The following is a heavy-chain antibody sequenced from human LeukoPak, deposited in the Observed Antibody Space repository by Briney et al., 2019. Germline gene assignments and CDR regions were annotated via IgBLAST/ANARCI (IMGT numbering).Heavy chain of an antibody. V-gene: IGHV3-30*04. CDR3: AREGPRGNSQFDY. D-gene: IGHD2/OR15-2a*01. CDR1: GFTFSNYA. J-gene: IGHJ4*02. CDR2: ISYDANVK. Sequence: PGGSLRLSCAASGFTFSNYAIHWVRQAPGKGLEWVAFISYDANVKYYAASVKGRFTLSRDNSKNTLYLQMNSLRAEDTAVYYCAREGPRGNSQFDYWGQGTLVTVSS.